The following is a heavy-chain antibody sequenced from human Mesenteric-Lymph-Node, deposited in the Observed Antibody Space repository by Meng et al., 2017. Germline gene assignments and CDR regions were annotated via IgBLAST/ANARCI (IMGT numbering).Heavy chain of an antibody. J-gene: IGHJ4*02. D-gene: IGHD1-7*01. CDR2: IYYSGST. CDR3: GRDQGRELINH. V-gene: IGHV4-30-4*01. CDR1: GGSISSGAYY. Sequence: QSPLQEPGPGLSNPSPTLSLPCSVTGGSISSGAYYWSWLRQPPGKGLEWIGYIYYSGSTYYNPSLKSRITISVDTSKNQFSLKLSSVTAADAAVYYCGRDQGRELINHWGQGALVTVSS.